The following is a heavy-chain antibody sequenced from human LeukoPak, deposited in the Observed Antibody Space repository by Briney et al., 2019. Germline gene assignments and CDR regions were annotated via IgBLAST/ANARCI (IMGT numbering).Heavy chain of an antibody. Sequence: SETLSLTCTVSGGSISSYYWNWIRQPAGKGLEWIGHIYTSGSANYNPALKSRVSMSVDTSKNQFFLKLSSVTAADTAVYYCASSVDTAMVGGYWGQGTLVTVSS. J-gene: IGHJ4*02. CDR3: ASSVDTAMVGGY. CDR2: IYTSGSA. V-gene: IGHV4-4*07. D-gene: IGHD5-18*01. CDR1: GGSISSYY.